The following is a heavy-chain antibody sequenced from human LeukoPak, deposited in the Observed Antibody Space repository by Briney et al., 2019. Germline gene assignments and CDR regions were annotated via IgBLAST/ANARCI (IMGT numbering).Heavy chain of an antibody. CDR1: GFIFSNYS. Sequence: GGSLRLSCAASGFIFSNYSMNWVRQAPGRGLEWVASISSSSSYIYYADSVKGRFTISRDNAKNSLYLQMNSLRAEATAVYYCASLTVASRGSGDYWGQGILVTVSS. J-gene: IGHJ4*02. V-gene: IGHV3-21*01. D-gene: IGHD6-19*01. CDR2: ISSSSSYI. CDR3: ASLTVASRGSGDY.